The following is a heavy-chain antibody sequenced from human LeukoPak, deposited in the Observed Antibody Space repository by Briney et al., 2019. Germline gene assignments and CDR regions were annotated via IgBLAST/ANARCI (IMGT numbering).Heavy chain of an antibody. Sequence: SETLSLTCAVCGGSFSGYYWSWIRQPPGKGLEWIGEINHSGSTNYNPSLKSRVTISVDMSKNQFSLKLSSVTAADTAVYYCARGLDEGIAAAGTFWEYYYYGMDVWGQGTTVTVSS. CDR1: GGSFSGYY. V-gene: IGHV4-34*01. CDR2: INHSGST. D-gene: IGHD6-13*01. CDR3: ARGLDEGIAAAGTFWEYYYYGMDV. J-gene: IGHJ6*02.